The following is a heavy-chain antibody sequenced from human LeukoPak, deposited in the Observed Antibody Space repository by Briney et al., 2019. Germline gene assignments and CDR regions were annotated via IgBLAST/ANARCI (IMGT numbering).Heavy chain of an antibody. CDR2: ISSGGKSI. Sequence: GGSLRLSCAASGFTFSSYNMNWVRQAPGKGLEWVSYISSGGKSIYYTESVQGRFTISRDNAQNSLYLQMNSLRDEDTAVYYCARDLRGVQSAWGQGTLVTVSS. D-gene: IGHD3-10*01. CDR3: ARDLRGVQSA. CDR1: GFTFSSYN. J-gene: IGHJ5*02. V-gene: IGHV3-48*02.